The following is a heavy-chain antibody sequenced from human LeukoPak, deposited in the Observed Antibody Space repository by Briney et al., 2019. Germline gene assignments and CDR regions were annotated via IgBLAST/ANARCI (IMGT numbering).Heavy chain of an antibody. D-gene: IGHD2-2*01. CDR2: IKQDGSEK. CDR1: GFTFSSYW. CDR3: AKGQTPYCSSTSCYWDDYFDY. J-gene: IGHJ4*02. V-gene: IGHV3-7*03. Sequence: GSLRLSCAASGFTFSSYWMSWVRQAPGKGLEWVANIKQDGSEKYYVDSVKGRFTISRDNAKNSLYLQMNSLRAEDTAVYYCAKGQTPYCSSTSCYWDDYFDYWGQGTLVTVSS.